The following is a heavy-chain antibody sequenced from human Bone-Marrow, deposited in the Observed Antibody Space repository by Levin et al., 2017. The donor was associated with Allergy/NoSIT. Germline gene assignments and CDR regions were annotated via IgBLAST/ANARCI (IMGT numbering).Heavy chain of an antibody. D-gene: IGHD2-15*01. CDR3: ARQFTYCSGGLCYPEAPFDN. J-gene: IGHJ4*02. Sequence: PGGSLRLSCAASGFTFRSYAIHWVRQTPGKGLEWVAVISKDGRNEHYADSVRGRFDISRDNSQNTTSLLMHSLKTEDTGLYYCARQFTYCSGGLCYPEAPFDNWGQGTLVTVST. CDR1: GFTFRSYA. CDR2: ISKDGRNE. V-gene: IGHV3-30*03.